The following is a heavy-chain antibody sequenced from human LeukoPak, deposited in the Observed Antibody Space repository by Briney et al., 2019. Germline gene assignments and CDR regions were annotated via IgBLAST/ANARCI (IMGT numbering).Heavy chain of an antibody. CDR1: GGSINNYF. D-gene: IGHD3-22*01. J-gene: IGHJ6*03. V-gene: IGHV4-4*07. CDR3: ARDIGMIDYYYYYMDV. CDR2: TYISGST. Sequence: PSETLSLTCNVSGGSINNYFWSWIRQPAGKGREWVGRTYISGSTNYNTSLKSRVTIPLDTSKNQFSLKLTSVTAADTAVYYCARDIGMIDYYYYYMDVWGKGTTVTVSS.